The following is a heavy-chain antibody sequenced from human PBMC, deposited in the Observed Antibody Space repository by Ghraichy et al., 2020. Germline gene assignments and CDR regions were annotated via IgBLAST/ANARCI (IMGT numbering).Heavy chain of an antibody. CDR1: GGTFSSYA. CDR3: ARRGSSWDHWYFDL. V-gene: IGHV1-69*13. CDR2: IIPIFGTA. Sequence: SLKVSCKASGGTFSSYAISWVRQAPGQGLEWMGGIIPIFGTAKYAQKFQGRVTITADESTSPASMDLSSLRSEDTAGYYCARRGSSWDHWYFDLWGRGTLFTVSS. J-gene: IGHJ2*01. D-gene: IGHD6-13*01.